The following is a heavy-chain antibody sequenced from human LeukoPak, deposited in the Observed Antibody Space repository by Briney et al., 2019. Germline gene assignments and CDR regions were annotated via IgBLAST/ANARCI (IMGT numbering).Heavy chain of an antibody. CDR2: MNRNSGNT. D-gene: IGHD3-10*01. Sequence: ASVKVSCKAFGYTFTSYDINWVRQATGQGLEWMGWMNRNSGNTGYAQKFQGRVTMTRNTSISTAYMELSSLRSEDTAVYYCARGRRGLLWFREHRGFDPWGQGTLVTVSS. CDR3: ARGRRGLLWFREHRGFDP. CDR1: GYTFTSYD. V-gene: IGHV1-8*01. J-gene: IGHJ5*02.